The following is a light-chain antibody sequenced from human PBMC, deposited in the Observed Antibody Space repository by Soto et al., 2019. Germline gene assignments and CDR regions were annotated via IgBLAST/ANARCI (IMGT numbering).Light chain of an antibody. V-gene: IGLV3-25*02. J-gene: IGLJ2*01. CDR1: ALPKQY. Sequence: SYELTQPPSVSVSPGQKARITCSGDALPKQYAYWYQQKPGQAPVLVIYTDSQRPSGIPERISGSSSGTTVTLTISGVQAEDEADYYCQSADTSGTHRVFGGGTKLTVL. CDR3: QSADTSGTHRV. CDR2: TDS.